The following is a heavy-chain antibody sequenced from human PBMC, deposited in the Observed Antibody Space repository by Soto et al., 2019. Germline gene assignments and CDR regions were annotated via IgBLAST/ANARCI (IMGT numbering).Heavy chain of an antibody. CDR3: AKDMRFDP. J-gene: IGHJ5*02. D-gene: IGHD2-2*01. CDR1: GFTFSSYA. CDR2: ISGSGATT. Sequence: PGGSPRLSCAASGFTFSSYAMSWVRQPPGKGLEWVSAISGSGATTYYADSVKGRFTISRDNSKNTLYLQMNSMRVDDTAVYYCAKDMRFDPWGQGTLVTVSS. V-gene: IGHV3-23*01.